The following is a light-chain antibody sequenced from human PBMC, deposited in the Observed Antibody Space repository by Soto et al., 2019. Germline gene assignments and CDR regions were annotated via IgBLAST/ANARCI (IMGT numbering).Light chain of an antibody. Sequence: EIVLTQSPGTLSLSPGERGTLSCRASQSVSSSYLAWYQHKSGQAPRLLIYGASSRATGIPDRFSGSGFGTDFTLTISRLEPEDFGVYYCQQYGSSPWTFGQGTKVEIK. CDR1: QSVSSSY. CDR2: GAS. V-gene: IGKV3-20*01. CDR3: QQYGSSPWT. J-gene: IGKJ1*01.